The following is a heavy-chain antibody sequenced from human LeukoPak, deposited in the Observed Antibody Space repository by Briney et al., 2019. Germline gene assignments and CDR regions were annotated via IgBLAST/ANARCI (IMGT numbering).Heavy chain of an antibody. V-gene: IGHV3-66*01. CDR1: GFTVSSNY. CDR2: IYSGDNT. CDR3: ARSSRRRYYYYGMDV. J-gene: IGHJ6*02. Sequence: GGSLRLSCAASGFTVSSNYMSWVRQAPGKGLEWVSVIYSGDNTYYADSVKGRFTISRDNSKNTLYLQMNSLRAEDTAVYYCARSSRRRYYYYGMDVWGQGTTVTVSS. D-gene: IGHD1-1*01.